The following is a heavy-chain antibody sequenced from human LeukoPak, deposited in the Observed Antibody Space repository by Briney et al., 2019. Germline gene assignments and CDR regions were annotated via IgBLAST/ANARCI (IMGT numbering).Heavy chain of an antibody. J-gene: IGHJ4*02. CDR1: GFSISTTSYF. Sequence: SETLSLTCNVSGFSISTTSYFWGWVRQPPGKGLEWIGTMYYNANNFYNPYLKSRVTISVDTSKNQFSLRLTSVPAADRSGYYCALINSEYYRTFDYWGGGILVTVSS. D-gene: IGHD2/OR15-2a*01. CDR3: ALINSEYYRTFDY. CDR2: MYYNANN. V-gene: IGHV4-39*01.